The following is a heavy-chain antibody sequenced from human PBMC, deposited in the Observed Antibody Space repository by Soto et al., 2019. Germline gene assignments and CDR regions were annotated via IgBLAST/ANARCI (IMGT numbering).Heavy chain of an antibody. D-gene: IGHD2-21*02. V-gene: IGHV1-69-2*01. CDR1: GYTFSDYY. Sequence: VKVSCKVSGYTFSDYYMHWVQQAPVKGLEWMGLVDPEDGETIYAEKFQGRVTITADTSTDTAYMELSSLRSEDTAVYYCATDLRHIVVVTATNPPDYWGQGTLVTVSS. J-gene: IGHJ4*02. CDR3: ATDLRHIVVVTATNPPDY. CDR2: VDPEDGET.